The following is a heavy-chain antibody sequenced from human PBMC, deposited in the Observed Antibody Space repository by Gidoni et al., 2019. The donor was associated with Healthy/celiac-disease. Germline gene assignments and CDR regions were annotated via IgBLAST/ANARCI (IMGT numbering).Heavy chain of an antibody. CDR1: GFPFSSYG. CDR2: IWYDGSNK. CDR3: ARDGIAAAAWNRRSNDRGIFDY. V-gene: IGHV3-33*01. J-gene: IGHJ4*02. Sequence: QVQLVESGGGVVQPGRSLRLSCAASGFPFSSYGMHWVRQAPGKGLEWVAVIWYDGSNKYYADSVKGRFTISRDNSKNTLYLQMNSLRAEDTAVYYCARDGIAAAAWNRRSNDRGIFDYWGQGTLVTVSS. D-gene: IGHD6-13*01.